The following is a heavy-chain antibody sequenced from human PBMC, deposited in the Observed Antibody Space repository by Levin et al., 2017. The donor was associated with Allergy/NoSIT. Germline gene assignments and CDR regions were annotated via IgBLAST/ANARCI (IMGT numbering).Heavy chain of an antibody. J-gene: IGHJ4*02. CDR2: IFWDDDK. D-gene: IGHD3-10*01. CDR3: AHTPQHYYRSGPDY. CDR1: GFSLNTSGLS. Sequence: SGPTLVKPTQTLTLTCTFSGFSLNTSGLSVGWLRQPPGKALEWLALIFWDDDKRYRPSLKSRLTITKDTSRNQVVLTMTNMDPVDTPTDSCAHTPQHYYRSGPDYWGQGTLVTVSS. V-gene: IGHV2-5*02.